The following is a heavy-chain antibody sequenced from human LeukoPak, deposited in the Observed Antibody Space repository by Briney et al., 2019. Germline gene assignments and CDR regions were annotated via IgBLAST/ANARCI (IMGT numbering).Heavy chain of an antibody. Sequence: EASVKVSCKASGYTFTGYYMHWVRQAPGQGLEWMGWINPNSGGTNYAQKFQGRVTMTRDTSISTAYMELSRLRSDDTAVYYCARMVRGAAYYFDYWGQGTLVTVSS. CDR2: INPNSGGT. D-gene: IGHD3-10*01. V-gene: IGHV1-2*02. CDR3: ARMVRGAAYYFDY. J-gene: IGHJ4*02. CDR1: GYTFTGYY.